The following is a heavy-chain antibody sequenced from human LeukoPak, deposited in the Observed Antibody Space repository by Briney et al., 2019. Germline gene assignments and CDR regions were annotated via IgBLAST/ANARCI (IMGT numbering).Heavy chain of an antibody. V-gene: IGHV3-23*01. D-gene: IGHD5-18*01. CDR3: AKDQGFSYYYLDY. CDR2: ISANGATT. J-gene: IGHJ4*02. Sequence: GGSLRLSCVASGFTYKSHAMSWVRQAPGQGLELVSGISANGATTYYTDSVRGRFTISRDNSKNTVYLQMSSLSAEDTAIYYCAKDQGFSYYYLDYWGQGILVTVSS. CDR1: GFTYKSHA.